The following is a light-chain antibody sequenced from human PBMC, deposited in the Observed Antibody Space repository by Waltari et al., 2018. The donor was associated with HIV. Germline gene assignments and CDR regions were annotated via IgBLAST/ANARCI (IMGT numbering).Light chain of an antibody. V-gene: IGLV1-47*01. CDR2: TDT. J-gene: IGLJ2*01. CDR1: SSHIGSNS. CDR3: ATWDDSLNGVL. Sequence: SVLTQPPSASGTPGQTVTISCSGSSSHIGSNSVFWYQQLPGASPKLLIYTDTQRPSGVPDRFSGSKSGTSASLAISGLRSEDEAVYSCATWDDSLNGVLFGGGTNLNVL.